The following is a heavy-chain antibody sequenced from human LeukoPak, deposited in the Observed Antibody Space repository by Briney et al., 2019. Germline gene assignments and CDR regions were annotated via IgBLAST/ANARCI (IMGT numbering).Heavy chain of an antibody. CDR1: GGSIRSFY. D-gene: IGHD1-1*01. Sequence: PSETLSLTCTVSGGSIRSFYWSWIRQPPGKGLEWIGYIYYSGSTTYNPSLKSRVTMSVDTSRDQFSLKPSSVTAADTAVYYCVRHGLPDWNYDYWGQGALVTVSS. CDR3: VRHGLPDWNYDY. V-gene: IGHV4-59*08. J-gene: IGHJ4*02. CDR2: IYYSGST.